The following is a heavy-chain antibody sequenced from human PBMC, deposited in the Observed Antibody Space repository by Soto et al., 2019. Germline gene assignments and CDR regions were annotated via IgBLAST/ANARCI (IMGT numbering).Heavy chain of an antibody. CDR3: ARDCSGGSCYPGMDV. J-gene: IGHJ6*02. CDR2: IGGRGDGI. CDR1: GFTFSDYA. D-gene: IGHD2-15*01. Sequence: EVQLLESGGDLVQPGDSLTLSCAASGFTFSDYAMTWVRQAPGKGLEWVSVIGGRGDGIEYADSVKGRFTVSRDNSRDTLYLRMNSLRAEDTAVYFCARDCSGGSCYPGMDVWGQGTTVTVSS. V-gene: IGHV3-23*01.